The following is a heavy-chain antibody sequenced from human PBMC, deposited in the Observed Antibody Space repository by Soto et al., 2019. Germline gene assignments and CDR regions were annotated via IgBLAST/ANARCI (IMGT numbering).Heavy chain of an antibody. V-gene: IGHV3-33*01. Sequence: GGSLRLSCAASGFTFSTYGMHWVRQAPGKGLEWVAVIWYDGSKIYYADPVKGRFTISRDNSKSTLYLQMNSLRAEDTAVYYCARPLEQHQLGFGMDVWGQGSPVTVSS. J-gene: IGHJ6*01. CDR1: GFTFSTYG. CDR3: ARPLEQHQLGFGMDV. CDR2: IWYDGSKI. D-gene: IGHD6-13*01.